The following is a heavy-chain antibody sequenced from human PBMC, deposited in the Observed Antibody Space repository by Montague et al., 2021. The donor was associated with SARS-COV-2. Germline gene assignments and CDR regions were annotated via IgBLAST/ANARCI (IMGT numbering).Heavy chain of an antibody. J-gene: IGHJ4*02. CDR3: TSGAPGY. V-gene: IGHV4-34*01. Sequence: SETLSLTCAVYGGSFSDYKWTWIRQSPGKGLEWLGQISHSGSANYNPSLKSRVTISVDTAKNQFSLKLTSGNVADTAVYYCTSGAPGYWGQGTLVTVSS. CDR2: ISHSGSA. CDR1: GGSFSDYK.